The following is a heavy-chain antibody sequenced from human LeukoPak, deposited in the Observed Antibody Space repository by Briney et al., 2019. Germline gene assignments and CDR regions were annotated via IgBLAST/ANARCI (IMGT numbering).Heavy chain of an antibody. CDR2: ISSSSSYI. Sequence: GGSLRLSCAASGFTFSSYSMNWVRQAPGKGLEWVSSISSSSSYIYYADSVKGRFTISRNNAKNSLYLQMNSLRAEDTALYYCARRGDSSGYYFDYWGQGTLVTVSS. D-gene: IGHD3-22*01. CDR3: ARRGDSSGYYFDY. CDR1: GFTFSSYS. V-gene: IGHV3-21*04. J-gene: IGHJ4*02.